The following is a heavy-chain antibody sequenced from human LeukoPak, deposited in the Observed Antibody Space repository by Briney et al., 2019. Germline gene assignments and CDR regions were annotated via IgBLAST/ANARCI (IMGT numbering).Heavy chain of an antibody. D-gene: IGHD3-16*01. J-gene: IGHJ4*02. CDR2: ISSSGSTI. Sequence: GGSLRLSCAASGFTFSSYAMSWVRQAPGKGLGWVSYISSSGSTIYYADSVKGRFTISRDNAKNSLYLQMNSLRAEDTAVYYCARDLYDYVWGSPIIGYWGQGTLVTVSS. V-gene: IGHV3-48*04. CDR1: GFTFSSYA. CDR3: ARDLYDYVWGSPIIGY.